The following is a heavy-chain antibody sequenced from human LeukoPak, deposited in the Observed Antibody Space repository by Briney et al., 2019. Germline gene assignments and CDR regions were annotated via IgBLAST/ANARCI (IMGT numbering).Heavy chain of an antibody. Sequence: SVKVSCKASGGTFSSYAISWVRQAPGQGLEWMGGIIPIFGTANYAQKFQGRVTITADESTSTAYMELSSLRSEDTAVYYCARSHLVLFSDAFDIWGQGTMVTVSS. V-gene: IGHV1-69*13. D-gene: IGHD6-13*01. CDR1: GGTFSSYA. J-gene: IGHJ3*02. CDR3: ARSHLVLFSDAFDI. CDR2: IIPIFGTA.